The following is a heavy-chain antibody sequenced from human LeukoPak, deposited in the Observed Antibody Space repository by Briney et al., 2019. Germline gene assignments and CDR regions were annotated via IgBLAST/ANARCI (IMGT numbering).Heavy chain of an antibody. CDR3: ARGLGTMARGVKVYWFDP. Sequence: PSETLSLTCAVYGGSFSGYYWSWIRQPPGKGLEWIGEINHSGSTNYNPSLKSRVTISVDTSKNQFSLKLSSVTAADTAVYYCARGLGTMARGVKVYWFDPWGQGTLVTVSS. D-gene: IGHD3-10*01. J-gene: IGHJ5*02. V-gene: IGHV4-34*01. CDR1: GGSFSGYY. CDR2: INHSGST.